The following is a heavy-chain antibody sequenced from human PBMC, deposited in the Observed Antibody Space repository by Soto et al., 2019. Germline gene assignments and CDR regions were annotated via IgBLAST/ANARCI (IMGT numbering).Heavy chain of an antibody. CDR1: GGSFSGYY. Sequence: SETLSLTCAVYGGSFSGYYWSWIRQPPGKGLEWIGEINHSGSTNYNPSLKSRVTISVDTSKNQFSLKLSSVTAADTAVYYCARKNIMITFGGDPYYFDYWGQGTLVTVS. CDR3: ARKNIMITFGGDPYYFDY. CDR2: INHSGST. D-gene: IGHD3-16*01. V-gene: IGHV4-34*01. J-gene: IGHJ4*02.